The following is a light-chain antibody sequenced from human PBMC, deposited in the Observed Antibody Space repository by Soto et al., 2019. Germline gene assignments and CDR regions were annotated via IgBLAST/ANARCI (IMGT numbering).Light chain of an antibody. CDR2: DAS. Sequence: EIVMTQSPATLSVSRGERATLSCRANQAISSNLAWYQQKPGQAPRLLIYDASNRATGIPARFSGSGSGTDFTLTISSLEPEDFAVYYCQQRSNWPLITFGQGTRLEIK. CDR3: QQRSNWPLIT. CDR1: QAISSN. V-gene: IGKV3-11*01. J-gene: IGKJ5*01.